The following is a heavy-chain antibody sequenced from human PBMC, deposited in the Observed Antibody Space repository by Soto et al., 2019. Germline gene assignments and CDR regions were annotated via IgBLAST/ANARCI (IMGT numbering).Heavy chain of an antibody. D-gene: IGHD3-22*01. CDR2: ISGSGGST. Sequence: VQLVESGGGLVKPGGSLRLSCAASGFTFSSYSMNWVRQAPGKGLEWVSAISGSGGSTYYADSVKGRFTISRDNSKNTLYLQMNSLRAEDTAVYYCATTYYYDSSGSNWFDPWGQGTLVTVSS. V-gene: IGHV3-23*04. CDR3: ATTYYYDSSGSNWFDP. J-gene: IGHJ5*02. CDR1: GFTFSSYS.